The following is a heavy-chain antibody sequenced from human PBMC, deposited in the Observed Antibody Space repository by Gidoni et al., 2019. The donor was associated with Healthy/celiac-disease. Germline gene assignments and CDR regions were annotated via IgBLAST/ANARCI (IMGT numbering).Heavy chain of an antibody. CDR2: ISGSGGST. CDR1: GFTFSSSA. J-gene: IGHJ4*02. D-gene: IGHD3-22*01. V-gene: IGHV3-23*01. Sequence: EVQLLVSGGVLVQPVGSLRLPCAASGFTFSSSAMRWVRQAPGKGLEWVSAISGSGGSTYYADTVKGRFTISRDNSKNTLYLQMNSLRAEDTAVYYCAKVKGYYDSSGYYPDYWGQGTLVTVSS. CDR3: AKVKGYYDSSGYYPDY.